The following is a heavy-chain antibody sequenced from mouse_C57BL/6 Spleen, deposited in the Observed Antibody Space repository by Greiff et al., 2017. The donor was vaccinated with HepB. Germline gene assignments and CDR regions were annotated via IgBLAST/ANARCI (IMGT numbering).Heavy chain of an antibody. CDR2: IYPGDGDT. V-gene: IGHV1-80*01. CDR1: GYAFSSYW. D-gene: IGHD4-1*01. J-gene: IGHJ3*01. CDR3: ARRTGTGWFAY. Sequence: VMLVESGAELVKPGASVKISCKASGYAFSSYWMNWVKQRPGKGLEWIGQIYPGDGDTNYNGKFKGKATLTADKSSSTAYMQLRSLTSEDSAVYFCARRTGTGWFAYWGQGTLVTVSA.